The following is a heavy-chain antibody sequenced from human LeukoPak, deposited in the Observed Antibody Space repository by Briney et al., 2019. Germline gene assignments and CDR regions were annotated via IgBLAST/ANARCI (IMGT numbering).Heavy chain of an antibody. CDR2: ISGSGGST. J-gene: IGHJ4*02. CDR3: AKAQIVTYYYDSSGYQLDY. CDR1: GFTCSSYA. D-gene: IGHD3-22*01. Sequence: PGGSLRLSRAASGFTCSSYAMIRDRQAPGKGREGVSAISGSGGSTYYADSVKGRFTISRDNSKNTLYLQMTSLRAEDTAVYCCAKAQIVTYYYDSSGYQLDYWGQGTLVTVSS. V-gene: IGHV3-23*01.